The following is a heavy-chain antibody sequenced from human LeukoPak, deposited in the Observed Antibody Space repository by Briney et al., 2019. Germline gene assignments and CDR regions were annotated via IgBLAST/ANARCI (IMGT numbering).Heavy chain of an antibody. J-gene: IGHJ4*02. Sequence: GRSLRLSCAASGFTFSSYGMHWVRQAPGKGLEWVAVISYDGSNKYYADSVKGRFTISRDNSKNTLYLQMNSLRAEDTAVYYCAKDRTTHYYGSGSFDYWGQGTLVTVSS. CDR1: GFTFSSYG. D-gene: IGHD3-10*01. CDR2: ISYDGSNK. V-gene: IGHV3-30*18. CDR3: AKDRTTHYYGSGSFDY.